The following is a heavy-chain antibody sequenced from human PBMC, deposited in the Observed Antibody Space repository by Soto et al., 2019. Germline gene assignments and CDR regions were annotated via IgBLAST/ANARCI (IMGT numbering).Heavy chain of an antibody. V-gene: IGHV3-23*01. J-gene: IGHJ4*02. CDR2: ISNNGDTA. CDR3: AKSRVFIGAIVTLLDS. CDR1: GFTFSYYA. D-gene: IGHD3-16*02. Sequence: EVQLLESGGGLVQPGGSLTLSCATSGFTFSYYAMGWVRQAAEKGLEWVASISNNGDTAYYADSVKGRFTISRGNSENTLSLQMYGMRANDTALYFCAKSRVFIGAIVTLLDSWGQGTQVTVSS.